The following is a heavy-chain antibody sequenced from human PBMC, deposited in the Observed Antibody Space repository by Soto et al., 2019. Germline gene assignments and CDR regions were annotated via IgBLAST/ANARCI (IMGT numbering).Heavy chain of an antibody. V-gene: IGHV1-69*02. CDR3: ARGEITMVRGVLPGYGMDV. CDR2: IIPILGIA. CDR1: GGTFSSYT. Sequence: QVQLVQSGAEVKKPGSSVKVSCKASGGTFSSYTISWVRQAPGQGLEWMGRIIPILGIANYAQKFQGRVTITADKSTSTAYMELSSLRSEDTAVYYCARGEITMVRGVLPGYGMDVWGQGTTVTVSS. J-gene: IGHJ6*02. D-gene: IGHD3-10*01.